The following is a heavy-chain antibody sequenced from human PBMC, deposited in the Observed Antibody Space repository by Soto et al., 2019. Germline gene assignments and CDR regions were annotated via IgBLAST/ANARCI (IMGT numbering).Heavy chain of an antibody. V-gene: IGHV4-34*01. Sequence: QVQLQQWGAGLVKPSETLSLSCAVYGQSFSGHSWAWIRQPPGKGLEWIGEINESGSTYYNPSLKGRVTISTATSKNQFSLKLSSVSAADTAAYFCARGSGIVALPGELEDVNYDYWGQGTLVNVSS. CDR1: GQSFSGHS. CDR3: ARGSGIVALPGELEDVNYDY. J-gene: IGHJ4*02. CDR2: INESGST. D-gene: IGHD1-1*01.